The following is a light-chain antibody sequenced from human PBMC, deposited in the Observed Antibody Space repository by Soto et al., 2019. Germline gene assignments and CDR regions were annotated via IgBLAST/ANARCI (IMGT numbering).Light chain of an antibody. V-gene: IGKV1-27*01. CDR2: AAS. CDR3: QRYNSAPSLT. Sequence: DIQMTQSPSSLSASVGDRVTITCRASQGTNNYLGWYQQKPGKVPKLLIYAASTLQSGVPSRFSGSGSGTDFTLTISSLQPEDVATYYCQRYNSAPSLTFGGGTKVEIK. CDR1: QGTNNY. J-gene: IGKJ4*01.